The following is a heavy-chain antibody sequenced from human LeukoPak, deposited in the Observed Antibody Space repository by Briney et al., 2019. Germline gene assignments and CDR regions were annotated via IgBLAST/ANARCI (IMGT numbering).Heavy chain of an antibody. Sequence: PSETLSLTCAVYGGSFSGYYWSWIRQPPGKGLEWIGEINHSGSTNYNPSLKSRVTISVDTSKNQFSLKLSSVTAADTAVYYCARGGRRKYYYDSSGHHGFDYWGQGTLVTVSS. CDR3: ARGGRRKYYYDSSGHHGFDY. J-gene: IGHJ4*02. CDR2: INHSGST. CDR1: GGSFSGYY. V-gene: IGHV4-34*01. D-gene: IGHD3-22*01.